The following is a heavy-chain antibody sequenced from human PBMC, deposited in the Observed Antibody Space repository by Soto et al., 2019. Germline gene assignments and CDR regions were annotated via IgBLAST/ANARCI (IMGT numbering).Heavy chain of an antibody. V-gene: IGHV4-59*11. D-gene: IGHD6-19*01. CDR2: IFYSGSTTY. CDR3: ARVGSSGWSPDY. CDR1: GGSISGHY. J-gene: IGHJ4*02. Sequence: SETLSLTCTVSGGSISGHYWIWIRQPPGEGMEWIGYIFYSGSTTYNNNPSLKSRVSISVDTSKNQFYLRLSSVTAADTAVYYCARVGSSGWSPDYWGQGTLVTVSS.